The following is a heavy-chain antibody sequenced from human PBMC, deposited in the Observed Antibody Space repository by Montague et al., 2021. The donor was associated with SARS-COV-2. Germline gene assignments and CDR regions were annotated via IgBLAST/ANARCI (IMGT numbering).Heavy chain of an antibody. D-gene: IGHD1-1*01. Sequence: SLRLSCAASGFSFSGHWMHWVRQRPGKGLEWVSRSNYDGTDRSYADFVKGRFTNSRDNAKNTLYLEVNSLGAEDTAVYHCARDARNWNRVDYWGQGTLVTVS. CDR1: GFSFSGHW. CDR3: ARDARNWNRVDY. CDR2: SNYDGTDR. J-gene: IGHJ4*02. V-gene: IGHV3-74*01.